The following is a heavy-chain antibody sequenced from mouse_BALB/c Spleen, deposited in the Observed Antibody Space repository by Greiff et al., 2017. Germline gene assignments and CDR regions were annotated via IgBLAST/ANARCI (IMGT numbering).Heavy chain of an antibody. CDR1: GYSFTSYW. J-gene: IGHJ3*01. CDR2: IYPGNSDT. D-gene: IGHD2-1*01. V-gene: IGHV1-5*01. Sequence: VQLQQSGTVLARPGASVKMSCKASGYSFTSYWMHWVKQRPGQGLEWIGAIYPGNSDTSYNQKFKGKGKLTADTSASTAYMELSSLTNEDSAVYYCTRGDYGNYGGFAYWGQGTLVTVSA. CDR3: TRGDYGNYGGFAY.